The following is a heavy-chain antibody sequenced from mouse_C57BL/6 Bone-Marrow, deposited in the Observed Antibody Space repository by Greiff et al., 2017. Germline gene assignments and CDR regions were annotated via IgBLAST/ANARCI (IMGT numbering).Heavy chain of an antibody. J-gene: IGHJ4*01. CDR3: ARRRPYAMDY. V-gene: IGHV1-64*01. Sequence: QVQLQQPGAELVKPGASVKLSCKASGYTFTSYWMHWVKQRPGQGLEWIGMIHPNSGSTNYNEKFKSKATLTVDKSSSTAYMELRSLTSEDSAVYFCARRRPYAMDYWGQGTSVTVSS. D-gene: IGHD1-2*01. CDR2: IHPNSGST. CDR1: GYTFTSYW.